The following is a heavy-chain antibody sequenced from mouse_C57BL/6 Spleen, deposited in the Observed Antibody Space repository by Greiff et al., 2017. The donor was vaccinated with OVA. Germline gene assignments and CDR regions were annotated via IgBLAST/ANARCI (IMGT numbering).Heavy chain of an antibody. CDR2: ISSGGDYI. V-gene: IGHV5-9-1*02. CDR3: TRDRDYGSTAMDY. Sequence: EVQRVESGEGLVKPGGSLKLSCAASGFTFSSYAMSWVRQTPEKRLEWVAYISSGGDYIYYADTVKGRFTISRDNARNTLYLQMSSLKSEDTAMYYCTRDRDYGSTAMDYWGQGTSVTVSS. CDR1: GFTFSSYA. J-gene: IGHJ4*01. D-gene: IGHD1-1*01.